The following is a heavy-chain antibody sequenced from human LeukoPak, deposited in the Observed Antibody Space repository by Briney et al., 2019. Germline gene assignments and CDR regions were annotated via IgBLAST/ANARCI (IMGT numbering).Heavy chain of an antibody. CDR1: GFTFSSYA. V-gene: IGHV3-30-3*01. CDR2: ISYDGSNK. Sequence: GGSLRLSCAASGFTFSSYAMHWIRQAPGKGLEWVAVISYDGSNKYYADSVEGRFTISRDNSKNTLYLQMNSLRAEDTAVYYCARVGGCGGRDGYYDYFDYWGQGTLVTVSS. D-gene: IGHD5-24*01. J-gene: IGHJ4*02. CDR3: ARVGGCGGRDGYYDYFDY.